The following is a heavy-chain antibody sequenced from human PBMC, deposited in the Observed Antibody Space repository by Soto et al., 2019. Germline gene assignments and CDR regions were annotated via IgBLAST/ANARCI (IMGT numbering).Heavy chain of an antibody. V-gene: IGHV3-23*01. CDR3: AKGGQSYDY. Sequence: TFSNYAMSWVRQAPGKGLEWVSAISASVGSTYYTDSVKGRFTISRDNSKNTLYLQMNSLRAEDTAVYYCAKGGQSYDYWGQGTLVTVSS. CDR2: ISASVGST. CDR1: TFSNYA. J-gene: IGHJ4*02. D-gene: IGHD3-10*01.